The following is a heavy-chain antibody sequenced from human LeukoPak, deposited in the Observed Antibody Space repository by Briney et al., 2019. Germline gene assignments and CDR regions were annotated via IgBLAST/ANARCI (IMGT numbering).Heavy chain of an antibody. CDR1: GGSFSGYY. CDR3: ARGWYSSSWYPAYYFDY. CDR2: INHSGST. Sequence: SETLSLTCAVYGGSFSGYYWSWIRQPPGKGLEWIGEINHSGSTYYNPSLKSRVTISVDTSKNQFSLKLSSVTAADTAVYYCARGWYSSSWYPAYYFDYWGQGTLVTVSS. V-gene: IGHV4-34*01. D-gene: IGHD6-13*01. J-gene: IGHJ4*02.